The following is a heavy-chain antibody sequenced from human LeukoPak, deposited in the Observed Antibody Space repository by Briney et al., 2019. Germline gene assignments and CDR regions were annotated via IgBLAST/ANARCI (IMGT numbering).Heavy chain of an antibody. CDR3: ARHVGITMNY. CDR1: GYSFTKYW. J-gene: IGHJ4*02. D-gene: IGHD3-22*01. CDR2: IYPGDSDS. Sequence: GESLKISCKGSGYSFTKYWIARVRQMPGKGLECMGIIYPGDSDSRYSPSFQGQLSISADKSISTAYLQWSSLKASDTAMYYCARHVGITMNYWGQGTLVTVSS. V-gene: IGHV5-51*01.